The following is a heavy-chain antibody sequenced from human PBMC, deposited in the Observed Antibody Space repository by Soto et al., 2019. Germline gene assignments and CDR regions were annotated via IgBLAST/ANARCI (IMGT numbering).Heavy chain of an antibody. V-gene: IGHV3-15*01. D-gene: IGHD3-16*01. J-gene: IGHJ4*02. CDR1: RFTFSDAW. CDR3: SLGGHYFGD. Sequence: VESGGGLVKPGGSLRLSCAASRFTFSDAWMSWLRQAPGKGLEWVGRIKSTPDGGTTDLAAPVKGRFIISRDDSKNTRHLQMDRLETEDTAVYYCSLGGHYFGDWGQGTLVTVSS. CDR2: IKSTPDGGTT.